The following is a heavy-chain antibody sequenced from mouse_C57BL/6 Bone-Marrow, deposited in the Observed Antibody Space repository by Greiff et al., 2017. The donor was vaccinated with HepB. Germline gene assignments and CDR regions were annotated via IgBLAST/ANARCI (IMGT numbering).Heavy chain of an antibody. Sequence: QVQLKESGAELMKPGASVKLSCKATGYTFPGYWIEWVKQRPGHGLEWIGEILPGSGSTNYNEKVKGKATFTADTSSNTAYMQLRSLTTEDSAIYYSARIYDGYYWFAYWGQGTLVTVSA. CDR2: ILPGSGST. J-gene: IGHJ3*01. CDR1: GYTFPGYW. V-gene: IGHV1-9*01. CDR3: ARIYDGYYWFAY. D-gene: IGHD2-3*01.